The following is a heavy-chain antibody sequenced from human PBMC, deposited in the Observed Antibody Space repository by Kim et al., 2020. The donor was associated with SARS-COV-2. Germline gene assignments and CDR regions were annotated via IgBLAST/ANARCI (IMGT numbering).Heavy chain of an antibody. CDR3: AKGEVVAAPHPYGMDV. CDR2: ISYDGSNK. Sequence: GGSLRLSCAASGFTFSSYGMHWVRQAPGKGLEWVAVISYDGSNKYYADSVKGRFTISRDNSKNTLYLQMNSLRAEDTAVYHCAKGEVVAAPHPYGMDVWGQGTTVTVSS. V-gene: IGHV3-30*18. CDR1: GFTFSSYG. D-gene: IGHD2-15*01. J-gene: IGHJ6*02.